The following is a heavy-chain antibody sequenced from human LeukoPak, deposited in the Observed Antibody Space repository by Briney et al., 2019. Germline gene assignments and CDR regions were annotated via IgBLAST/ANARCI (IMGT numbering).Heavy chain of an antibody. D-gene: IGHD3-22*01. CDR2: IIPIFETA. CDR3: ARENYYDGSGSPSASAPVDH. J-gene: IGHJ4*02. V-gene: IGHV1-69*13. CDR1: GGTFSSYA. Sequence: GASVTASCKVSGGTFSSYAISWVRQAPGQGLEWMGGIIPIFETANYAQKFQGRVTITADESTSTAYMELRSLRSDDTAVYYCARENYYDGSGSPSASAPVDHWGQGTLVTVSS.